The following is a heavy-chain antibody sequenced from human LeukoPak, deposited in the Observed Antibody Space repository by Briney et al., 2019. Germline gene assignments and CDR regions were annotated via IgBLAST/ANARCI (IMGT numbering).Heavy chain of an antibody. V-gene: IGHV3-23*01. CDR2: ISGSGGST. J-gene: IGHJ4*02. D-gene: IGHD3-10*01. CDR3: ARDPYYYGSGSYGY. Sequence: PGGSLRLSCAASGFTFSSYAMSWVRQAPGKGLEWVSAISGSGGSTYYADSVKGRFTISRDNSKNTLYLQMNSLRAEDTAVYYCARDPYYYGSGSYGYWGQGTLVTVSS. CDR1: GFTFSSYA.